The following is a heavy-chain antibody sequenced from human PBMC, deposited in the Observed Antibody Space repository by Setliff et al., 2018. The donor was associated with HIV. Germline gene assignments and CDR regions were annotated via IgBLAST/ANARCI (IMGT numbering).Heavy chain of an antibody. CDR2: LYNNGRNA. V-gene: IGHV4-61*02. CDR3: VREGPWKLGSIWFDP. Sequence: PSETLSLTCTVSGDSIINNPYYWTWIRQPAGKALEWIGRLYNNGRNANYNPSLQSRVIISADTSKNEFSLKLSSVTAAETAVYYCVREGPWKLGSIWFDPWGQGTLVTVSS. D-gene: IGHD7-27*01. CDR1: GDSIINNPYY. J-gene: IGHJ5*02.